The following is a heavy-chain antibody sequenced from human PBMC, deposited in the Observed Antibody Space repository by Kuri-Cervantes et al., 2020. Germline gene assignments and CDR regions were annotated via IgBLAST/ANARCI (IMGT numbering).Heavy chain of an antibody. CDR1: GGTFSSYA. D-gene: IGHD6-19*01. V-gene: IGHV1-69*06. Sequence: SVKVSCKDSGGTFSSYAISWVRQAPGQGLEWMGGIIPVFGTANYAQKFQGRVTITADKSTSTAYMELSSLRSEDTALYYCAREGIAVAWYAYYYYGMDVWGQGTTVTVSS. CDR3: AREGIAVAWYAYYYYGMDV. J-gene: IGHJ6*02. CDR2: IIPVFGTA.